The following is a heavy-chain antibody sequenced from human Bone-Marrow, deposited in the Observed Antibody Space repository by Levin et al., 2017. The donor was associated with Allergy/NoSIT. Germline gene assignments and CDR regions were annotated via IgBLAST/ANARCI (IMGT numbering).Heavy chain of an antibody. CDR1: GFTFSSYS. J-gene: IGHJ4*02. CDR2: ISSSSSYI. V-gene: IGHV3-21*01. CDR3: ARVPSKDYDILTGRDY. D-gene: IGHD3-9*01. Sequence: LSLTCAASGFTFSSYSMNWVRQAPGKGLEWVSSISSSSSYIYYADSVKGRFTISRDNAKNSLYLQMNSLRAEDTAVYYCARVPSKDYDILTGRDYWGQGTLVTVSS.